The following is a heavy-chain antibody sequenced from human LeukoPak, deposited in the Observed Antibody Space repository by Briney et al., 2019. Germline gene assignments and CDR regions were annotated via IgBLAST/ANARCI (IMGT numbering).Heavy chain of an antibody. Sequence: GASVTVSCKSSGYTFINYDIRWVRQAPGQGLEWMGWISGSKGNTNYPQKFQGRVTMTTDTSTSTAYMELRSLRSDDTAVYFCAREVTHHVYYGMDVWGQGTTVTVSS. CDR3: AREVTHHVYYGMDV. CDR1: GYTFINYD. V-gene: IGHV1-18*01. CDR2: ISGSKGNT. D-gene: IGHD4-11*01. J-gene: IGHJ6*02.